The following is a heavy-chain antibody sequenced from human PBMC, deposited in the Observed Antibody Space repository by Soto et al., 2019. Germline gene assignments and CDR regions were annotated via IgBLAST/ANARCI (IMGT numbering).Heavy chain of an antibody. Sequence: PEGSLRLSCAASGFTFSSYTMNWVRQAPGKGLELVSSITSISTYIYYADSVKGRLTISRDNSKKSLSLHMNSLRADDTAVYYCARDLGYSRSWNQYYCSGMDVWGQGTTVTDSS. D-gene: IGHD6-13*01. CDR1: GFTFSSYT. CDR2: ITSISTYI. J-gene: IGHJ6*02. V-gene: IGHV3-21*01. CDR3: ARDLGYSRSWNQYYCSGMDV.